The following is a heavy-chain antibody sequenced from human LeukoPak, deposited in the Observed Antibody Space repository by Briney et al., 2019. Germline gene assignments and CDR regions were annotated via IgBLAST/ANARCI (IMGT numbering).Heavy chain of an antibody. CDR1: GYTFTSYG. CDR3: ARDHGRVLRYFDWFGPQGGYFDY. D-gene: IGHD3-9*01. J-gene: IGHJ4*02. Sequence: ASVKVSCKASGYTFTSYGISWVRQAPGQGLEWMGWISAYNGNTNYAQKLQGRVTMTTDTSTSTAYMELRSLRSDDTAVYYCARDHGRVLRYFDWFGPQGGYFDYWGQGTLVTVSS. CDR2: ISAYNGNT. V-gene: IGHV1-18*01.